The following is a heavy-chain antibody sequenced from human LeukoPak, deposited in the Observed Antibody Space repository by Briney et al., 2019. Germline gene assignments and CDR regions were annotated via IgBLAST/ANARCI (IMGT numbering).Heavy chain of an antibody. J-gene: IGHJ4*02. CDR2: ISYDGSNK. Sequence: GGSLRLSCAASRFTFSSYAMSWVRQAPGKGLEWVAVISYDGSNKYYADSVKGRFTISRDNSKNTLYLQMNSLRAEDTAVYYCARDLYYYDSSGPVDYWGQGTLVTVSS. D-gene: IGHD3-22*01. CDR1: RFTFSSYA. V-gene: IGHV3-30-3*01. CDR3: ARDLYYYDSSGPVDY.